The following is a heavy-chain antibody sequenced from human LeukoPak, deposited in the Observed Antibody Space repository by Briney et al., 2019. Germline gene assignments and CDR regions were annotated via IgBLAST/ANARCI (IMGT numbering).Heavy chain of an antibody. CDR1: GFIVSSNY. CDR3: ARGPWGGFDY. J-gene: IGHJ4*02. CDR2: IYSDGDT. V-gene: IGHV3-53*01. Sequence: GGSLRLSCAASGFIVSSNYMSWVRQAPGKGLEWVSVIYSDGDTYYADSVKGRFTISRDNSKNTLYLEMNSLRAEDTAVYYCARGPWGGFDYWGQGTLVTVSS. D-gene: IGHD7-27*01.